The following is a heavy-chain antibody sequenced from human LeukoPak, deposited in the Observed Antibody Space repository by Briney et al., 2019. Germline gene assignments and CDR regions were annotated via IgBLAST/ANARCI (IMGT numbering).Heavy chain of an antibody. D-gene: IGHD3-9*01. V-gene: IGHV3-7*01. CDR1: GFTFSSYW. J-gene: IGHJ4*02. CDR2: IKQDGSEK. Sequence: PGGSLRLSCAASGFTFSSYWMSWVRQAPGKGLEWMANIKQDGSEKYYVDSVKGRFTISRDNAKNSLYLQMNSLRAEDTAVYYCARPTLLRYFDWLLYQRPASFYFDYWGQGTLVTVSS. CDR3: ARPTLLRYFDWLLYQRPASFYFDY.